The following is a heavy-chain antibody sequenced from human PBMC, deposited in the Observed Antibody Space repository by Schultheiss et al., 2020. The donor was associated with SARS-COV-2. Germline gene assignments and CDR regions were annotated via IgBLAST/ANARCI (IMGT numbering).Heavy chain of an antibody. V-gene: IGHV3-66*01. D-gene: IGHD3-3*01. J-gene: IGHJ4*02. Sequence: GGSLRLSCAASGFTVSSNYMSWVRQAPGKGLEWVSVIGTAGDPYYPGSVKGRFTISRDNAKNSLYLQMNSLRAEDTAVYYCARGGIFGVVIHLGGGLDYWGQGTLVTVSS. CDR3: ARGGIFGVVIHLGGGLDY. CDR2: IGTAGDP. CDR1: GFTVSSNY.